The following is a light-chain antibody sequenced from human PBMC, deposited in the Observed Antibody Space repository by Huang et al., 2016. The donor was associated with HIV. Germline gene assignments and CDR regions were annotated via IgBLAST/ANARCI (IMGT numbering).Light chain of an antibody. J-gene: IGKJ4*01. CDR1: QDISNY. CDR3: QQYENLPLT. CDR2: DAY. Sequence: DIQMTQSPSSLSASVGDRVTITCQASQDISNYLSWYQKKPGKAPKLLIYDAYNLETGVPARFSGGGSWTDFTFTISSLQPEDIATYYCQQYENLPLTFGGGTKVEIK. V-gene: IGKV1-33*01.